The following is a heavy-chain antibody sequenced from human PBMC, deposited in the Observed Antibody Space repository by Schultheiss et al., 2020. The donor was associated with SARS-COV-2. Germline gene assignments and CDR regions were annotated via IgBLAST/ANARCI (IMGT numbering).Heavy chain of an antibody. V-gene: IGHV1-18*01. CDR1: GYTFTSYG. CDR3: ATVPRIVVVPAGGWFDP. J-gene: IGHJ5*02. Sequence: ASVKVSCKASGYTFTSYGISWVRQAPGQGLEWMGWISAYNGNTNYAQKFQGRVTMTEDTSTDTAYMELSSLRSEDTAVYYCATVPRIVVVPAGGWFDPWGQGTLVTVSS. D-gene: IGHD2-2*01. CDR2: ISAYNGNT.